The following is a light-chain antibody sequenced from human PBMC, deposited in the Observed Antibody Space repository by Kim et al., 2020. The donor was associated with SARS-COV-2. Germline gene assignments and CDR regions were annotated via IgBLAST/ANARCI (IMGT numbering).Light chain of an antibody. CDR2: GAS. CDR1: QTISSSY. Sequence: LSPGDRATLACTASQTISSSYLAWYQQNPDQAPRLLIYGASNRATGIPDRFSGSGSGTDFTLTISRLEPEDFAVYYCQQYGSSRTFGQGTKVDIK. J-gene: IGKJ1*01. CDR3: QQYGSSRT. V-gene: IGKV3-20*01.